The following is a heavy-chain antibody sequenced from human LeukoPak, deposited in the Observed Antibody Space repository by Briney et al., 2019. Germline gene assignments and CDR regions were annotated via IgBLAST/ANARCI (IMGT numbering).Heavy chain of an antibody. V-gene: IGHV3-30*02. Sequence: QTGGSLRLSCAASGFTFRNYGMHWVRQAPGKGLEWVALIWYDGSSKYYADSVKGRFTISRDNSKNMLYLQMNSLRTEDTAVYYCATLRSDSSGWYYFDYWGQGTLVTVSS. CDR2: IWYDGSSK. CDR1: GFTFRNYG. D-gene: IGHD6-19*01. J-gene: IGHJ4*02. CDR3: ATLRSDSSGWYYFDY.